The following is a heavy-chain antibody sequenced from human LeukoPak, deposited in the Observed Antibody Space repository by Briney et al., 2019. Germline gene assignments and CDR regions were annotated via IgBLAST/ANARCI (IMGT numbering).Heavy chain of an antibody. CDR2: IYHSGST. Sequence: SETLSLTCAVSGGSISSGNWWSWVRQPPGKGLEWIGEIYHSGSTNYNPSLKSRVTISVDKSKNQFSLKLNSVTAADTAVYYCARASQWPPLGYSYYYGMDVWGQGTTVTVSS. D-gene: IGHD6-19*01. V-gene: IGHV4-4*02. J-gene: IGHJ6*02. CDR3: ARASQWPPLGYSYYYGMDV. CDR1: GGSISSGNW.